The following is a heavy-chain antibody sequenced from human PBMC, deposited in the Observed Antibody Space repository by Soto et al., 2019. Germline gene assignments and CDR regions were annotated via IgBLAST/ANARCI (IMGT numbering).Heavy chain of an antibody. D-gene: IGHD2-2*01. CDR1: GFTFSSYG. Sequence: PGGSLRLSCAASGFTFSSYGMHWVRQAPGKGLEWVAVISYDGSNKYYADSVKGRFTISRDNSKNTLYLQMNSLRAEDTAVYYCAKPWTSSYFDYWGQGTLVTVSS. J-gene: IGHJ4*02. V-gene: IGHV3-30*18. CDR2: ISYDGSNK. CDR3: AKPWTSSYFDY.